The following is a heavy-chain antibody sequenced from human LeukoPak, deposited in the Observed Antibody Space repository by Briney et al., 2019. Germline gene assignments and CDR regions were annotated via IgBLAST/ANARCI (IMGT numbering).Heavy chain of an antibody. J-gene: IGHJ4*02. V-gene: IGHV3-72*01. CDR1: GFTFSDHY. Sequence: GGSLRLSCAASGFTFSDHYMDWVRQAPGKGLEWVGRIRNKANSYTTENAASVKGRFTISRDDSKNSLYLQMNSLKTEDTAVYYCTRNFGDWGQGTLVTVSS. CDR3: TRNFGD. CDR2: IRNKANSYTT.